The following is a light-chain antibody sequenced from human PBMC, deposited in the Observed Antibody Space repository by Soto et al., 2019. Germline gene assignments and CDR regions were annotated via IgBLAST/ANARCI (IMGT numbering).Light chain of an antibody. Sequence: EIVLTQSPGTLSLSPGERATLSGRASQSVSSSYLAWYQQKPGQAPRLLIYGASSRATGIPDRFSGSGSGTDFTLTISRLEPEDFAVYYCQQYGSLLTFGPGTKVDSK. CDR1: QSVSSSY. J-gene: IGKJ3*01. CDR3: QQYGSLLT. CDR2: GAS. V-gene: IGKV3-20*01.